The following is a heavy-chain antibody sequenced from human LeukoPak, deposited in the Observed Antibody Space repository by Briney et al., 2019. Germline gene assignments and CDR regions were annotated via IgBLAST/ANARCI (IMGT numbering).Heavy chain of an antibody. Sequence: PGGSLRLSCAASGFTFSSYGMHWVRQAPGKGLEWVAVIWYDGSNKYYADSVKGRFTISRDNSKSTLYLQMNSLRAEDTAVYYCAAAKGIAVADYYWGQGTLVTVSS. V-gene: IGHV3-33*01. J-gene: IGHJ4*02. CDR1: GFTFSSYG. D-gene: IGHD6-19*01. CDR2: IWYDGSNK. CDR3: AAAKGIAVADYY.